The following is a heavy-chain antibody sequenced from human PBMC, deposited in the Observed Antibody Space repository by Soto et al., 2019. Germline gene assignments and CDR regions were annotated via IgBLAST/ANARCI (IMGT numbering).Heavy chain of an antibody. CDR1: GGSIYSNNW. D-gene: IGHD3-16*01. V-gene: IGHV4-4*02. CDR3: VRTSYHDILGYYDMDV. J-gene: IGHJ6*02. Sequence: SETLSLTCAVSGGSIYSNNWWSWVRQPPGKGLEWIGEIHHSGSTNYNPSLNSRVTISVDNSKSQFSLKVNSVTAADTAVYYCVRTSYHDILGYYDMDVWGQGTTVTVSS. CDR2: IHHSGST.